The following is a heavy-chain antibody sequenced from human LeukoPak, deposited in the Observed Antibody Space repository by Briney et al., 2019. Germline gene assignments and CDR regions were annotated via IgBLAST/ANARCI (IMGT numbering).Heavy chain of an antibody. Sequence: SETLCLTCTVSGGSISSSSYYWAWIRQPPEKGLEWIGSIYYSGSTYYNPSLKSRVTISVDTSKNQFSLRLSSVTAADTAVYYCARYNSGSYYYYYGMDVWGQGTTVTVSS. CDR1: GGSISSSSYY. V-gene: IGHV4-39*01. J-gene: IGHJ6*02. CDR2: IYYSGST. D-gene: IGHD1-26*01. CDR3: ARYNSGSYYYYYGMDV.